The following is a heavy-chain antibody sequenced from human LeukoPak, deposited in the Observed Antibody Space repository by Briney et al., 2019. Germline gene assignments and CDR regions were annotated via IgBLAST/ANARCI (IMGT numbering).Heavy chain of an antibody. CDR1: GGSISNYY. D-gene: IGHD1-26*01. V-gene: IGHV4-59*01. CDR3: ARYIVSYPHDAFDI. Sequence: KTSENLFLTCTVSGGSISNYYWSWIRKPPGKELEWLGYMYYSGSTSYNPSLNSRVTISVDTSKKQFSLKLSSVTAADTAFYYCARYIVSYPHDAFDIWGQGTMVTVSS. J-gene: IGHJ3*02. CDR2: MYYSGST.